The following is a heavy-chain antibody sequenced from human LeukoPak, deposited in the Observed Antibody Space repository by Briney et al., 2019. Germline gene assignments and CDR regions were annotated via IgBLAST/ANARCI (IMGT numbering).Heavy chain of an antibody. CDR3: AIPYYYGSGSFDY. Sequence: GGSLRLSCAASGFTFSSYAMHWVRQAPGKGLEWVAVISYDGSNKYYADSVKGRFTISRDNSKNTLYLQMNSLRAEDTAVYYCAIPYYYGSGSFDYWGQGTLVTVSS. V-gene: IGHV3-30-3*01. D-gene: IGHD3-10*01. CDR2: ISYDGSNK. J-gene: IGHJ4*02. CDR1: GFTFSSYA.